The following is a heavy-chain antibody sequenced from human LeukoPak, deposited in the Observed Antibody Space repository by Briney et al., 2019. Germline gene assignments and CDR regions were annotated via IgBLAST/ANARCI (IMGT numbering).Heavy chain of an antibody. V-gene: IGHV3-15*01. J-gene: IGHJ4*02. CDR2: IKSKTEGGTT. CDR1: GFTFSNAW. D-gene: IGHD3-10*01. CDR3: TDAILGFRQSETDY. Sequence: GGSLRLSCAASGFTFSNAWMSWVRQPPGKGLEWVGRIKSKTEGGTTDYAAPVKGRFTISRDDSKNTLYLQMSSLETEGTDGCSCTDAILGFRQSETDYWGQGTLVTVSS.